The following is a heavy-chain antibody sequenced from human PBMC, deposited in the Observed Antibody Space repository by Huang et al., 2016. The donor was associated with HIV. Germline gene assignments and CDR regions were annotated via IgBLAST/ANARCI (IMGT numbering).Heavy chain of an antibody. CDR2: SSDYNGVT. D-gene: IGHD2-2*01. Sequence: QVQLVQSGVEVKKPGASVKVSCKASGYTFTSYGISWVRQAPGQGLEWMGWSSDYNGVTNYAQNVQGRVTMTTDTSTSTAYMELRSLRSDDTAVYYCARDSPLLGVVIVVVPTAPNAFDIWGQGTMVTVSS. V-gene: IGHV1-18*01. J-gene: IGHJ3*02. CDR1: GYTFTSYG. CDR3: ARDSPLLGVVIVVVPTAPNAFDI.